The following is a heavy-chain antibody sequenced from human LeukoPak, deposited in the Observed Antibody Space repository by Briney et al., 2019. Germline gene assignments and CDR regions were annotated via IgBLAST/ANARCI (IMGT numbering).Heavy chain of an antibody. CDR2: IYYSGNA. CDR3: ARPSIPSAAASALDI. D-gene: IGHD2-2*01. J-gene: IGHJ3*02. V-gene: IGHV4-59*01. Sequence: SETLSLTCTVSGGSISSYYWSWIRQPPGKGLEWIGYIYYSGNANYNPSLKSRVTMSVDTSKNQFSLKLSSVTAADTAVYYCARPSIPSAAASALDIWGQGTMVTVSS. CDR1: GGSISSYY.